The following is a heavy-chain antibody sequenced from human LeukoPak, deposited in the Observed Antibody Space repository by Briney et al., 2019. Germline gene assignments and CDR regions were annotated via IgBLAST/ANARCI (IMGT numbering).Heavy chain of an antibody. CDR1: GFTFSSYA. D-gene: IGHD3-22*01. V-gene: IGHV3-30-3*01. Sequence: SLRLSCAASGFTFSSYAMHWVRQAPGKGLEWVAVISYDGSNKYYADSVKGRFTISRDNSKNTLYLQMNSLRAEDTAVYYCARANDSSGPDAFDIWGQGTMVTVSS. CDR3: ARANDSSGPDAFDI. CDR2: ISYDGSNK. J-gene: IGHJ3*02.